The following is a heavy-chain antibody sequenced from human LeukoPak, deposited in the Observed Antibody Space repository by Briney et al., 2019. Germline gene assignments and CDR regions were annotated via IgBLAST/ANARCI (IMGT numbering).Heavy chain of an antibody. V-gene: IGHV1-69*04. CDR3: ARALGYCSSTSCLGSNGMDV. J-gene: IGHJ6*02. CDR2: IIPILGIA. D-gene: IGHD2-2*01. Sequence: SVKVSFKASGGTFSSYAISWVRQAPGQGLEWMGRIIPILGIANYAQKFQGRVTITADKSTSTAYMELSSLRSEDTAVYYCARALGYCSSTSCLGSNGMDVWGQGTTVTVSS. CDR1: GGTFSSYA.